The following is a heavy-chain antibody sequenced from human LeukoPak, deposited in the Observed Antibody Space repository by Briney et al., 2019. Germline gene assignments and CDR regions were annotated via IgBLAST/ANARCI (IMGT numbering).Heavy chain of an antibody. V-gene: IGHV3-33*08. CDR3: ARDTAGYSYGTIDY. D-gene: IGHD5-18*01. Sequence: GRSLRLSCAASGFTFSSYGMHWVRQAPGKGLEWVAVIWYDGSNKYYADSVKGRFTISRDNAKNSLYLQMNSPRDEDTAVYYCARDTAGYSYGTIDYWGQGTLVTVSS. J-gene: IGHJ4*02. CDR1: GFTFSSYG. CDR2: IWYDGSNK.